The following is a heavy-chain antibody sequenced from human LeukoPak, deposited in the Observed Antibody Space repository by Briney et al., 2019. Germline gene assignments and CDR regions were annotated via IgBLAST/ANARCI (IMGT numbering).Heavy chain of an antibody. V-gene: IGHV3-74*01. CDR1: GFTFSSYW. CDR2: INSDGSST. J-gene: IGHJ4*02. CDR3: ARDPAYLRYYDSSGYYDY. D-gene: IGHD3-22*01. Sequence: GSLRLSCAASGFTFSSYWMHWVRQAPGKGLVWVSRINSDGSSTSYADSVKGRFTISRDNAKNTLYLQMNSLRAEDTSVYYCARDPAYLRYYDSSGYYDYWGQGTLVTVSS.